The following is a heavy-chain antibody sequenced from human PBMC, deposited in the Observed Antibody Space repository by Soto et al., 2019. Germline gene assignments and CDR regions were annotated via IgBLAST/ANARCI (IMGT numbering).Heavy chain of an antibody. CDR1: GGSISSYY. CDR3: ARDSSGWYGLYY. V-gene: IGHV4-59*01. D-gene: IGHD6-19*01. CDR2: IYYSGST. J-gene: IGHJ4*02. Sequence: PSETLSLTCTVSGGSISSYYWSWIRQPPGKGLEWIGYIYYSGSTNYNPSLKSRVTISVDTSKNQFSLKLSSVTAADTAVYYCARDSSGWYGLYYWGQGTLVTVSS.